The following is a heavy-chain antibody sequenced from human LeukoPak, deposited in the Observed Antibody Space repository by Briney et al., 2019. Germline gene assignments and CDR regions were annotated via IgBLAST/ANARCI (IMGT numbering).Heavy chain of an antibody. CDR1: GLTFSSYA. V-gene: IGHV3-23*01. Sequence: GESLRLSCAASGLTFSSYAMSWVRQAPGKGLEWVSTVSGSGGSTHYADSVKGRFTISRDNSKNTLYLQMNSLRAEDTAGYYCAKARDGYNYPYYYGMDVWGQGTTVNVSS. D-gene: IGHD5-24*01. CDR3: AKARDGYNYPYYYGMDV. J-gene: IGHJ6*02. CDR2: VSGSGGST.